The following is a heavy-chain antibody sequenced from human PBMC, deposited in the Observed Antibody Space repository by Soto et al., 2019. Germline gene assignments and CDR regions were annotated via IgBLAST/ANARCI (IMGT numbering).Heavy chain of an antibody. CDR3: AREDFYGSGSYSY. J-gene: IGHJ4*02. V-gene: IGHV1-8*01. CDR2: MNPDSGNT. D-gene: IGHD3-10*01. CDR1: GYTFTSYN. Sequence: ASVKVSCKASGYTFTSYNINWVRQATGQGLEWMGWMNPDSGNTGFAQKFQGRVAMTRSTSTSTAYMELSSPNSDDTAVYFCAREDFYGSGSYSYWGQGTLVT.